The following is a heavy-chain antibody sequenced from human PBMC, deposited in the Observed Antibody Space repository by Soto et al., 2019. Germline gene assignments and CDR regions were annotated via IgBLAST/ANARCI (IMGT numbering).Heavy chain of an antibody. Sequence: SLRLSCAASGFTFSSYAMHWVRQAPGKGLEWVAVISYDGSNKYYADSVKGRFTISRDNSKNTLYLQMNSLRAEDTAVYYCARDMNYYGSGSYYNHYGMDVWGQGTTVTVSS. CDR1: GFTFSSYA. J-gene: IGHJ6*02. D-gene: IGHD3-10*01. CDR3: ARDMNYYGSGSYYNHYGMDV. CDR2: ISYDGSNK. V-gene: IGHV3-30-3*01.